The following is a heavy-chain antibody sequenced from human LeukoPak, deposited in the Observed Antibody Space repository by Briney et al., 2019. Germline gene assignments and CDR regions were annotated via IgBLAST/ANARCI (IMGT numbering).Heavy chain of an antibody. CDR3: ARAAEPNIVVVVAAHLSRDY. CDR1: GFTFDDYG. CDR2: INWNGGST. D-gene: IGHD2-15*01. J-gene: IGHJ4*02. Sequence: PGRSLRLSCAASGFTFDDYGMSWVRQAPGKGLEWVSGINWNGGSTGYADSVKGRFTISRDNAKNSLYLQMNSLRAEDTALYYCARAAEPNIVVVVAAHLSRDYWGQGTLVTVSS. V-gene: IGHV3-20*04.